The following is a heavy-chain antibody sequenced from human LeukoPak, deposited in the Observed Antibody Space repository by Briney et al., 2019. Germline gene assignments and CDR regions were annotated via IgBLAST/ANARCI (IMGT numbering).Heavy chain of an antibody. CDR2: IYTSGRT. CDR3: ARGVGAANFDY. J-gene: IGHJ4*02. V-gene: IGHV4-61*02. CDR1: GGSISSGSYY. Sequence: PSQTLSLTCTVSGGSISSGSYYWSWIRQPAGKGLEWIGRIYTSGRTNYNPSLQRRVTISVATAKNQFSLKLSSVTAADTAVYYCARGVGAANFDYWGQGTLVTVSS. D-gene: IGHD1-26*01.